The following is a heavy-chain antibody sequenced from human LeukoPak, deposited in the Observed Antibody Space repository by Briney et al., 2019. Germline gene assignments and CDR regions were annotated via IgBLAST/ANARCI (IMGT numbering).Heavy chain of an antibody. CDR3: ARDSYSDYVGNWFDP. J-gene: IGHJ5*02. CDR1: GYTFAAYF. CDR2: INPNSGGI. D-gene: IGHD4-11*01. V-gene: IGHV1-2*02. Sequence: AALTVSCKASGYTFAAYFIHWVRQSPGQGLEWMGWINPNSGGIKYAQKFQGRVTMTRDTAISTAYMELSRLRSDDTAVYYCARDSYSDYVGNWFDPWGHGTLVTGSS.